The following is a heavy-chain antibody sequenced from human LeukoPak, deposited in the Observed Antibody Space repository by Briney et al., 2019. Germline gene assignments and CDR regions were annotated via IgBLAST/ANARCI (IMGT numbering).Heavy chain of an antibody. D-gene: IGHD2-2*02. Sequence: GWSLTLSCAASGFTFSSYAMSCVRQAPGKGLEWVSAISGSGGSTYYADSVKGRFTISRDNSKNTLYLQMNSLRAEDTAVYYCAKAFPGYCSSTSCYKDYWGQGTLVTVSS. CDR1: GFTFSSYA. CDR2: ISGSGGST. CDR3: AKAFPGYCSSTSCYKDY. V-gene: IGHV3-23*01. J-gene: IGHJ4*02.